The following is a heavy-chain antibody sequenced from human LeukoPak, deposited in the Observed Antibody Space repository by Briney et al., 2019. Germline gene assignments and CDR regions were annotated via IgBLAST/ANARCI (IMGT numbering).Heavy chain of an antibody. D-gene: IGHD6-19*01. CDR2: INPSGGST. V-gene: IGHV1-46*01. CDR1: GYTFTSYY. Sequence: ASVKVSCKASGYTFTSYYMHWVRQAPGQGLEWMGIINPSGGSTSYTQKFQGRVTMTRDTSTSTVYMELRSLRSDDTAVYYCARNRYSGGWSTYDYWGQGTLVTVSS. J-gene: IGHJ4*02. CDR3: ARNRYSGGWSTYDY.